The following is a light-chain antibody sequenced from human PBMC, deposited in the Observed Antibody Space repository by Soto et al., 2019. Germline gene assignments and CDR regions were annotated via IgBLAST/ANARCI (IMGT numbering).Light chain of an antibody. CDR2: EVF. J-gene: IGLJ2*01. CDR1: NSDVGAYNY. V-gene: IGLV2-14*03. Sequence: QSALTQPASVSGSPGQSITISCTGTNSDVGAYNYVPWYQQHPGKVPKLMIYEVFRRPSGISDRFSGSKSGNTASLTISGLQAEDEADYYCCSYTTTSTFLFGGGTKLTVL. CDR3: CSYTTTSTFL.